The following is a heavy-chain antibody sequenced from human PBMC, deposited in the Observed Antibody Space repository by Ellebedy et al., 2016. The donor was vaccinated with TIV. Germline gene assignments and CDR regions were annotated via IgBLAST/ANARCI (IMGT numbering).Heavy chain of an antibody. CDR2: ISFDGSKR. D-gene: IGHD6-13*01. Sequence: PGGSLRLSCAASGFTFSASAMHWVRQAPGKGLEWVSFISFDGSKRYYADSVKGRFTISRDNFKNTLYLQINSLRDEDTAVYHCAIQSRIEVAGWGRGTLVTVSS. V-gene: IGHV3-30*03. J-gene: IGHJ2*01. CDR1: GFTFSASA. CDR3: AIQSRIEVAG.